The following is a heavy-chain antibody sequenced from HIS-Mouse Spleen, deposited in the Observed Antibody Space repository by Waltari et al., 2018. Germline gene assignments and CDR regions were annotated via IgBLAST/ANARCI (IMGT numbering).Heavy chain of an antibody. CDR2: MNPNSGNT. Sequence: QVQLVQSGAEVKKPGASVKVSCKASGYTFTSYDNNCVRPATGQGLEWMGWMNPNSGNTGYAQKFQGRVTMTRNTSISTAYMELSSLRSEDTAVYYCARVYYDFWSGYYYWGQGTLVTVSS. J-gene: IGHJ4*02. CDR1: GYTFTSYD. CDR3: ARVYYDFWSGYYY. V-gene: IGHV1-8*01. D-gene: IGHD3-3*01.